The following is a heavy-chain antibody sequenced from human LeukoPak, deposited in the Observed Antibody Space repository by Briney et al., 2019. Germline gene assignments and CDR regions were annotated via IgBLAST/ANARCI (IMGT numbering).Heavy chain of an antibody. CDR3: ASVGGYDRFDY. D-gene: IGHD5-12*01. Sequence: SETLSLTCTVSGGPISSGDYYWSWIRQPPGKGLEWIGYIYYSGSTYYNPSLKSRVTISVDTSKNQFSLKLSSVTAADTAVYYCASVGGYDRFDYWGQGTLVTVSS. J-gene: IGHJ4*02. CDR1: GGPISSGDYY. CDR2: IYYSGST. V-gene: IGHV4-30-4*01.